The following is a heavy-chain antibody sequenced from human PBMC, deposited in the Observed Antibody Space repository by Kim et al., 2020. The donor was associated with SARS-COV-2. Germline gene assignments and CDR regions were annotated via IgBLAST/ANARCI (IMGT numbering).Heavy chain of an antibody. D-gene: IGHD3-22*01. CDR3: ARAFGSSGYPLDY. V-gene: IGHV3-48*03. Sequence: YADSVKGRFTISRDNAKNSLYLQMNSLRAEDTAVYYCARAFGSSGYPLDYWGQGTLVTVSS. J-gene: IGHJ4*02.